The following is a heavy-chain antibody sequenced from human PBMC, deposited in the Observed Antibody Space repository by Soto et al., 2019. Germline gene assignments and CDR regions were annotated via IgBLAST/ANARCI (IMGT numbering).Heavy chain of an antibody. J-gene: IGHJ5*02. CDR2: IYWNDDK. Sequence: SGPTLVNPTQTLTLTCTFSGFSLSTSGVGVGWIRQPPGKALEWLALIYWNDDKRYSPSLKSRLTITKDTSKNQVVLTMTNMEPVDTATYYCAPSTADGFYYDSSGYSPSWFDPWGQGTLVNVSA. CDR1: GFSLSTSGVG. CDR3: APSTADGFYYDSSGYSPSWFDP. D-gene: IGHD3-22*01. V-gene: IGHV2-5*01.